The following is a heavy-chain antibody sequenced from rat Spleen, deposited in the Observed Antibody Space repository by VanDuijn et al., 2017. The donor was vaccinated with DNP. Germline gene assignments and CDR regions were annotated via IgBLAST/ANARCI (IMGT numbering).Heavy chain of an antibody. J-gene: IGHJ4*01. D-gene: IGHD1-3*01. V-gene: IGHV2-1*01. CDR3: ASTLVNYGTYGYYAMDA. Sequence: QVQLKESGPGLVQPSQTLSLTCTVSGFSLTSNSVHWVRQPPGKGLEWVGAIWSGGSTDYNSALKSRLSISRDTSKNQVLLKMNSLQTEDTAMYFCASTLVNYGTYGYYAMDAWGQGTSVTVSS. CDR1: GFSLTSNS. CDR2: IWSGGST.